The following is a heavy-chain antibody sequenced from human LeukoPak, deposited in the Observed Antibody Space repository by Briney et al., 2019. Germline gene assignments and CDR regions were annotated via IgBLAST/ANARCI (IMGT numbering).Heavy chain of an antibody. CDR2: ISGSSSYI. CDR3: ARDYYGSGSLDY. J-gene: IGHJ4*02. V-gene: IGHV3-21*03. D-gene: IGHD3-10*01. Sequence: WIRQPPGKGLEWVSSISGSSSYIYYADSEKGRFTISRDNAKNSLYLQMNSLRAEDTAVYYCARDYYGSGSLDYWGQGTLVTVS.